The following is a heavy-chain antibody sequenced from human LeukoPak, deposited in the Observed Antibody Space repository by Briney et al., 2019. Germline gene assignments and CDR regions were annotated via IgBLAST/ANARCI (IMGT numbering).Heavy chain of an antibody. J-gene: IGHJ4*02. CDR3: TIDRLGSWDSMKGFDY. D-gene: IGHD6-13*01. V-gene: IGHV3-15*01. Sequence: GGSLRLSCAASGFTFSDAWMNWVRQPPGKGLEWVGRINSRRGGGTIAYAASVKGRFTISRDDSKDTLYLQMNSLKTDDTGVYCCTIDRLGSWDSMKGFDYWGQGTLVTVSS. CDR2: INSRRGGGTI. CDR1: GFTFSDAW.